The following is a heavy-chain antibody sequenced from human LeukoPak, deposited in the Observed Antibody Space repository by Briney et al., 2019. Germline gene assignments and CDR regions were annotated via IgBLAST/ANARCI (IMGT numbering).Heavy chain of an antibody. Sequence: SETLSLSCTVSGGSISSSSYYWGWIRQPPGTGLEWLGSIYYSGSTYYNPSLKSRVTISVDTSKNQFSLKLSSVTAADTAVYYCARLGYSSGWYDYWGQGTLVTVSS. CDR3: ARLGYSSGWYDY. D-gene: IGHD6-19*01. J-gene: IGHJ4*02. CDR1: GGSISSSSYY. V-gene: IGHV4-39*01. CDR2: IYYSGST.